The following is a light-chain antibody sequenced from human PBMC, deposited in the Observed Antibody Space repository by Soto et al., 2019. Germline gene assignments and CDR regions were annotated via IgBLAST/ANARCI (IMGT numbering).Light chain of an antibody. CDR2: GAS. CDR1: QRVYTSY. Sequence: EIVLTQSPGTLSLSPGARVTLSCRASQRVYTSYLAWYQQKPGQAPRLLIFGASSRATGTPDRFIGSGSGIDFTLTISRLEPEDFAVYYCQQYGGSPPYTFGQGTKLEIK. V-gene: IGKV3-20*01. J-gene: IGKJ2*01. CDR3: QQYGGSPPYT.